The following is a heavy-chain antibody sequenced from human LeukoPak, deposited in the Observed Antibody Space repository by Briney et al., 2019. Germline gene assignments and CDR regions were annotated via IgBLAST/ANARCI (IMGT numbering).Heavy chain of an antibody. Sequence: GGSLRLSCAASGFTFSSYGMHWVRQAPGKGLEWVAVISYDGSNKYYADSVKGRFTISRDNAKNSLYLQMNSLRAEDTAVYYCARAPTFARFDYWGQGTLVTVSS. D-gene: IGHD3-16*01. CDR2: ISYDGSNK. CDR1: GFTFSSYG. J-gene: IGHJ4*02. V-gene: IGHV3-30*03. CDR3: ARAPTFARFDY.